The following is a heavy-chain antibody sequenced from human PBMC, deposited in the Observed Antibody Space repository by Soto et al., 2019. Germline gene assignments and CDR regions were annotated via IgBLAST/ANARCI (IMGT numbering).Heavy chain of an antibody. CDR2: IYYSGST. CDR1: GGSISSSSYY. D-gene: IGHD1-26*01. CDR3: ERHREVPYYFDY. J-gene: IGHJ4*02. Sequence: QLQLQESGPGLVKPSETLSLTCTVSGGSISSSSYYWGWIRQPPGKGLEWIGSIYYSGSTYYHPSLKSRVTISVDTSKNQLSLQLSSVTAADTAVYYCERHREVPYYFDYWGQGTLVTVSS. V-gene: IGHV4-39*01.